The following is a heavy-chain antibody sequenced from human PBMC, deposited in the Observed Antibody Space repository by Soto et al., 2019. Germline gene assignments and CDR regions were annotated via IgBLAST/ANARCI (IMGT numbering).Heavy chain of an antibody. D-gene: IGHD6-6*01. V-gene: IGHV3-30*18. CDR2: ISNDGSIK. J-gene: IGHJ6*02. CDR1: GFIFSTYG. Sequence: GWSLRLSCAASGFIFSTYGMHWVRQAPGKGLEWMAVISNDGSIKYYADSVKGRFTISRDNSKDTLFLQMNSLRGEDTAVYYCAKVVRADTTSYNFYYYSGMDVWGQGTTVTASS. CDR3: AKVVRADTTSYNFYYYSGMDV.